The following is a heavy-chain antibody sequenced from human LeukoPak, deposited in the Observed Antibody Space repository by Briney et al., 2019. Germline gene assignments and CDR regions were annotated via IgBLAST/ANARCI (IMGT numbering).Heavy chain of an antibody. D-gene: IGHD5-18*01. CDR3: ARAYSYGYRLPDY. J-gene: IGHJ4*02. CDR2: ISYDGSNK. CDR1: GFTFSSYA. Sequence: PGGSLRLSCAASGFTFSSYAMHWVRQAPGKGLEWVAVISYDGSNKYYADSVKDRFTISRDNSKNTLYLQMNSLRAEDTAVYYCARAYSYGYRLPDYWGQGTLVTVSS. V-gene: IGHV3-30-3*01.